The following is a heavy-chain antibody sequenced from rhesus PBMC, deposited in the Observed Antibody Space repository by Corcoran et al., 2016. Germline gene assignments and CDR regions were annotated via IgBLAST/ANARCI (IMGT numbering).Heavy chain of an antibody. J-gene: IGHJ4*01. D-gene: IGHD4-29*01. CDR3: GRSVAGVDY. V-gene: IGHV4-80*01. CDR1: GGSFRSYW. Sequence: QVQLQESGPGLVKPSETLSLTCAVSGGSFRSYWRAWIRQPPGKGLEWIGEINGNSGNTNYNPSLKSRVTISEDASKNQFSLKLSSVTAADTAVYYCGRSVAGVDYWGQGVLVTVSS. CDR2: INGNSGNT.